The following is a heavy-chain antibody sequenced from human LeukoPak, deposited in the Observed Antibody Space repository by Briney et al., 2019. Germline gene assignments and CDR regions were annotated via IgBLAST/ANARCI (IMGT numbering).Heavy chain of an antibody. J-gene: IGHJ4*02. CDR2: ISVYTGNT. Sequence: GASVKVSCKASGYTFSSYGISWVRQAPGQGLEWMGWISVYTGNTNYAQKFQGRLIVTTDTSTSTAHMELRSLTSDDTAVYYCARDQYDSVWGSHRPYFDYWGQGTQVTVSS. V-gene: IGHV1-18*01. CDR1: GYTFSSYG. CDR3: ARDQYDSVWGSHRPYFDY. D-gene: IGHD3-16*02.